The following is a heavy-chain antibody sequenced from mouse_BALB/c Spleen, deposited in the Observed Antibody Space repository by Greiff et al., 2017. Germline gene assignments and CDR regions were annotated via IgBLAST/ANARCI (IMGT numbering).Heavy chain of an antibody. D-gene: IGHD1-2*01. CDR2: ICPGSGST. CDR1: GYNFTSYW. Sequence: QVQLQQPGAELVKPGTSVKLSCKASGYNFTSYWINWVKLRPGQGLEWIGDICPGSGSTNYNEKFKSKATLTVDTSSSTAYMQLSSLASEDSALYYCARSHYYGAFAYWGQGTLVTVSA. J-gene: IGHJ3*01. CDR3: ARSHYYGAFAY. V-gene: IGHV1-55*01.